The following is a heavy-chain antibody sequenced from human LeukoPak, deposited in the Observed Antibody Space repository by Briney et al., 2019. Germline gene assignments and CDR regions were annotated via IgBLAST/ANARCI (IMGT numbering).Heavy chain of an antibody. V-gene: IGHV3-64*01. Sequence: PGGSLTLSCAASGFIFSSYAMHWVRQAPGKGLEYVSAISGDGGTTYYANSVKGRFTISRDNPKNTLYFQMDSLRAEDMAVYYCARGGIKGPHDAYDIWGQGTVVTVSS. D-gene: IGHD3-10*01. CDR3: ARGGIKGPHDAYDI. CDR1: GFIFSSYA. CDR2: ISGDGGTT. J-gene: IGHJ3*02.